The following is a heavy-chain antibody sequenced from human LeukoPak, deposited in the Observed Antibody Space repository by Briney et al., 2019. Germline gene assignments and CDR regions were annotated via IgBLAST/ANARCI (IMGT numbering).Heavy chain of an antibody. CDR2: ISSSGSTI. V-gene: IGHV3-48*04. CDR1: GFTFSSYG. J-gene: IGHJ6*02. D-gene: IGHD1-26*01. CDR3: AREMGHGMDV. Sequence: GRSLRLSCAASGFTFSSYGMHWVRQAPGKGLEWASYISSSGSTIYYADSVKGRFTISRDNAKNSLYLQMNSLRAEDTAVYYCAREMGHGMDVWGQGTTVTVSS.